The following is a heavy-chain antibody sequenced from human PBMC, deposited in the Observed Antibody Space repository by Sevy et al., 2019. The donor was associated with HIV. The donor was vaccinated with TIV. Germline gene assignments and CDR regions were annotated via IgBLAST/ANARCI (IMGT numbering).Heavy chain of an antibody. Sequence: GGSLRLSCAASGFTFSSYAMSWVRQAPGKGLEWVSAISGSGGSTYYADSVKGRFTISRDNSKNTLYLQMNSLRAEDTAVYYCAKDWSQPSFGEQKPRYYFDYWGQGTLVTVSS. V-gene: IGHV3-23*01. CDR1: GFTFSSYA. J-gene: IGHJ4*02. D-gene: IGHD3-10*01. CDR3: AKDWSQPSFGEQKPRYYFDY. CDR2: ISGSGGST.